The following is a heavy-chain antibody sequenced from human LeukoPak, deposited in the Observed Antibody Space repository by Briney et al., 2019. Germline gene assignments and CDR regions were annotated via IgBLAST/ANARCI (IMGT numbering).Heavy chain of an antibody. Sequence: PSETLSLTCTVSGGSISSYYWSWIRQPPGQGLEWIGYIYYSGSTNYNPSLKSRVTISVDTSKTQFSLKLSSVTAADTAVYYCARWLQLRPDAFDIWGQGTMVTVSS. CDR2: IYYSGST. CDR1: GGSISSYY. V-gene: IGHV4-59*01. D-gene: IGHD5-24*01. J-gene: IGHJ3*02. CDR3: ARWLQLRPDAFDI.